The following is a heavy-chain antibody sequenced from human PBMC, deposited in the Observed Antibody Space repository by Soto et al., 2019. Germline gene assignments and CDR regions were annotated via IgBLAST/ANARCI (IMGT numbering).Heavy chain of an antibody. J-gene: IGHJ5*02. Sequence: GGSLRLSCAASGFTFSHAWMSWVRQAPGKGLEWVGRIKSKADGETKDYGAPVRGRFTISRDDSKDTLYLQMNSLRIEDTAVYYCCVVKRREQYSTSGYWFDPWGPGTLVTVS. CDR1: GFTFSHAW. CDR3: CVVKRREQYSTSGYWFDP. CDR2: IKSKADGETK. D-gene: IGHD2-15*01. V-gene: IGHV3-15*01.